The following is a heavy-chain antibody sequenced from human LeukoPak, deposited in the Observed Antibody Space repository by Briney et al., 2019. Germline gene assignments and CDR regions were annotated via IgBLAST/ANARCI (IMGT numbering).Heavy chain of an antibody. D-gene: IGHD3-3*01. CDR3: DREGAPSFWSGYDDY. V-gene: IGHV4-30-4*08. CDR1: GGSISSGDYY. J-gene: IGHJ4*02. CDR2: IYYSGST. Sequence: PSQTLSLTCTVSGGSISSGDYYWSWIRQPPGKGLEWIGYIYYSGSTYYNPSLKSRVTISVDTSKNQFSLKLSSVTAADTAVYYCDREGAPSFWSGYDDYCGQGTLVTVSS.